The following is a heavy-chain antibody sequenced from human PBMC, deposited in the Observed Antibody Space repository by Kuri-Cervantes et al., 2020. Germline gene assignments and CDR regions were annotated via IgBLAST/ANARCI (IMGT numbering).Heavy chain of an antibody. D-gene: IGHD2-2*01. J-gene: IGHJ6*03. V-gene: IGHV3-48*01. CDR1: GFTFSSYS. CDR3: SRSDCSSSSCYGNYYMDV. CDR2: ISSSSSTI. Sequence: LSLTCAASGFTFSSYSMNWVRQAPGKGLGWVSYISSSSSTIYYADSVKGRFTISRDNAKNSLYLQMNSLRAEDTAVYYCSRSDCSSSSCYGNYYMDVWGKGTTVTVSS.